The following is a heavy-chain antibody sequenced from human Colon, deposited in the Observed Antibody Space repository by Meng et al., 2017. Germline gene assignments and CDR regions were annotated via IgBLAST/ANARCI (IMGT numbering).Heavy chain of an antibody. CDR2: INAGNGNT. Sequence: ASVTVSCKASGYTFTNYYMHWVRQAPGQGREWMGWINAGNGNTKYSEKFQSRVTITRDTAASTAYMEMSSLRSEDTAVYYCARTGCSSSSCYDYWGQGTLVTVSS. CDR1: GYTFTNYY. J-gene: IGHJ4*02. V-gene: IGHV1-3*01. D-gene: IGHD2-2*01. CDR3: ARTGCSSSSCYDY.